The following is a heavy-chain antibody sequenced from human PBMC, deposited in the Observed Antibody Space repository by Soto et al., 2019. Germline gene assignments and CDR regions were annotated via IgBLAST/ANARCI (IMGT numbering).Heavy chain of an antibody. CDR3: ARVWGGAFDF. J-gene: IGHJ3*01. CDR1: GGSISSYY. D-gene: IGHD3-10*01. V-gene: IGHV4-59*01. CDR2: IYYTGST. Sequence: PSETLSLTCTVSGGSISSYYWSWIRQPPGKGLEWIGYIYYTGSTNYNPSLKSRVTISVDTSKDQFSLKLRSVTAADTAVYYCARVWGGAFDFWGQGTMVT.